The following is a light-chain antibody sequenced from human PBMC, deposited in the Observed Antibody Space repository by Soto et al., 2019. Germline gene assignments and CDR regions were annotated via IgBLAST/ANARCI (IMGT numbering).Light chain of an antibody. Sequence: QPASVSGSPGQSITISCTGTSSDVGGYNYVSWYQQHPGKAPKLMIYDVSNRPSGVSNRFSGSKSGNTASLTISGLQAEDEADYYCSSYTSSSHVVFGGGTKLTVL. J-gene: IGLJ2*01. CDR3: SSYTSSSHVV. V-gene: IGLV2-14*01. CDR2: DVS. CDR1: SSDVGGYNY.